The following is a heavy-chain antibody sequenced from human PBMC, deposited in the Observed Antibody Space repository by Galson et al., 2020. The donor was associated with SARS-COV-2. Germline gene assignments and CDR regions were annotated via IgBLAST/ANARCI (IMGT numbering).Heavy chain of an antibody. Sequence: PSETLSLPCTVSSHPINRRRHYWTRIRQPAGKGMEWIGRISPSGRTNYNPSLKSHHTICLDTSKTHFSLKLSSVPAADTAVYYCSREVDPAVTTEERTYYACYGIEVWGQGTTGAVSS. CDR3: SREVDPAVTTEERTYYACYGIEV. J-gene: IGHJ6*02. V-gene: IGHV4-61*02. D-gene: IGHD4-17*01. CDR1: SHPINRRRHY. CDR2: ISPSGRT.